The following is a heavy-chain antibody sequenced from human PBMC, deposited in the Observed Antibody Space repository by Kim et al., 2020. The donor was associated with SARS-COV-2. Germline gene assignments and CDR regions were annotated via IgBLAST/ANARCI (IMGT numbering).Heavy chain of an antibody. D-gene: IGHD1-20*01. CDR1: GGSISSYY. CDR3: ASERGASNWNDECAVGAFDT. V-gene: IGHV4-59*13. Sequence: SETLSLTCTVSGGSISSYYWSWIRQPPGKGLEWIGYIYYSGSTNYNPYLKRRVTISVDTSKNQFSLKLSFVTAADTAVYYCASERGASNWNDECAVGAFDTWGQGTMVTVSS. CDR2: IYYSGST. J-gene: IGHJ3*02.